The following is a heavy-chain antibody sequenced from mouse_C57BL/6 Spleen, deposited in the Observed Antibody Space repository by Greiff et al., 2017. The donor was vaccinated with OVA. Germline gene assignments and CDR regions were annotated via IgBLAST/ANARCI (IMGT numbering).Heavy chain of an antibody. D-gene: IGHD1-1*01. J-gene: IGHJ2*01. V-gene: IGHV1-64*01. CDR2: IHPNSGST. Sequence: QVQLQQPGAELVKPGASVKLSCKASGYTFTSYWMHWVKQRPGQGLEWIGMIHPNSGSTNYNEKFKSKATLTVDKSSSTAYMQLSSLTSEDSAVYYCASLYDGSSYVGYWGQGTTLTVSS. CDR3: ASLYDGSSYVGY. CDR1: GYTFTSYW.